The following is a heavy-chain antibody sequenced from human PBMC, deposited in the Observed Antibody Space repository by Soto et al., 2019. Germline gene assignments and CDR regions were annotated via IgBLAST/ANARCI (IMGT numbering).Heavy chain of an antibody. CDR3: ARVSLASGYDYYYYYGMDV. D-gene: IGHD5-12*01. CDR2: MNPNSGNT. Sequence: ASVKVSCKASGYTFTSYDINWVRQATGQGLEWMGWMNPNSGNTGYAQKFQGRVTMTRNTSISTAYMELSSLRSEDTAVYYCARVSLASGYDYYYYYGMDVWGQGTTVTVSS. CDR1: GYTFTSYD. V-gene: IGHV1-8*01. J-gene: IGHJ6*02.